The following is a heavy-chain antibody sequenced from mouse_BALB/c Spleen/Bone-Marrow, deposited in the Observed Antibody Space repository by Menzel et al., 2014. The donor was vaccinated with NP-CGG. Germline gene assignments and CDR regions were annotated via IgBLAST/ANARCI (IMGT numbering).Heavy chain of an antibody. D-gene: IGHD4-1*01. Sequence: QVQLKQSGAELARPGASVKLSCKASGYTFXSYWMQWVKQRPGQGREWIGAIYPGDGDTRYTQKFKGKATLTADKSSSTAYMQLSSLASEDSAVYYCARLGRGLDYWGQGTTLTVSS. V-gene: IGHV1-87*01. CDR2: IYPGDGDT. CDR1: GYTFXSYW. CDR3: ARLGRGLDY. J-gene: IGHJ2*01.